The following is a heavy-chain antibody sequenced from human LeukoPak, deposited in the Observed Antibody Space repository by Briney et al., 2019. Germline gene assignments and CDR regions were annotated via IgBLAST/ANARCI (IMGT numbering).Heavy chain of an antibody. Sequence: PGGSLRLSCAASGFTFSSYAMNWVRQAPGKGLEWVSSIINSGRTTYYADSVKGRFTISRDNAKNSLYLQMNSLRDEDTAVYYCASDLLWWTYWGQGTLVTVSS. J-gene: IGHJ4*02. CDR1: GFTFSSYA. V-gene: IGHV3-48*02. D-gene: IGHD3-10*01. CDR2: IINSGRTT. CDR3: ASDLLWWTY.